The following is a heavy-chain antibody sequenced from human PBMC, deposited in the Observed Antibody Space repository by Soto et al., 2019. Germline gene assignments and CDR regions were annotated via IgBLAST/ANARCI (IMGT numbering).Heavy chain of an antibody. V-gene: IGHV1-69*05. J-gene: IGHJ6*02. Sequence: QVQLVQSGAEVKKPGSSVKVSCKASGGTFSSYAISWVRQAPGQGLEWMGGIIPIFGTANYAQKFQGRVTITXVEPTXXAYMELSSLRSEDTAVYYCARAQYILRYYYYGMDVWGQGTTVTVSS. CDR1: GGTFSSYA. D-gene: IGHD1-1*01. CDR3: ARAQYILRYYYYGMDV. CDR2: IIPIFGTA.